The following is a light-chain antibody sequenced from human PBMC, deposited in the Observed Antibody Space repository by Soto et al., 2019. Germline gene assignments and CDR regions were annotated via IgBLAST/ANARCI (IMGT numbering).Light chain of an antibody. Sequence: QSALTQPASVSGSPGQSITISCTGTNSDLGAYDYVSRYQQHPGKAPRLLIYEVFNRPSGVSDRFSGSKSANTASLTISGLQADDESDYYCSSYTASSARVFGPGTKLTVL. CDR1: NSDLGAYDY. CDR3: SSYTASSARV. CDR2: EVF. J-gene: IGLJ1*01. V-gene: IGLV2-14*01.